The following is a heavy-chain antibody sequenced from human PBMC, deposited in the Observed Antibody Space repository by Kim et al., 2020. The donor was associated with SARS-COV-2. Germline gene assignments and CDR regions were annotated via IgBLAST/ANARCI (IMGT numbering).Heavy chain of an antibody. J-gene: IGHJ6*02. V-gene: IGHV3-21*01. CDR3: ARDEHQTARAGGMDV. Sequence: GGSLRLSCAGSGFPFSSYDMNWVRQAPGKGPEWIAYINGPSSHLYYADSVRGRFTISRDNTKNSLYLQMDSLRAEDTAVFYCARDEHQTARAGGMDVWGQGTPVTVSS. CDR2: INGPSSHL. D-gene: IGHD5-18*01. CDR1: GFPFSSYD.